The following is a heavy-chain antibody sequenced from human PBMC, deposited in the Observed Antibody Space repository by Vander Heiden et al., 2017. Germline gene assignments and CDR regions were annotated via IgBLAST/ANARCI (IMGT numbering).Heavy chain of an antibody. CDR2: MATAGDT. CDR1: GFTFSSYD. V-gene: IGHV3-13*01. J-gene: IGHJ5*02. Sequence: EVQLVESGGGLVQPGGSLRLPCAASGFTFSSYDMPWVRQPTGKCLGGVSAMATAGDTYYAGSVKARFTIYRENAKNSLSLQMNSLRAGDTAVYYCARGASTGFDPWGQGTLVTVSS. CDR3: ARGASTGFDP. D-gene: IGHD2-2*01.